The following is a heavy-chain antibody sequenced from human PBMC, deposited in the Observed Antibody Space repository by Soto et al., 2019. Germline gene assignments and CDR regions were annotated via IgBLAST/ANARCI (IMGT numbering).Heavy chain of an antibody. CDR2: ISSSSSTI. D-gene: IGHD6-13*01. V-gene: IGHV3-48*02. CDR1: GFTFSSYS. J-gene: IGHJ6*02. Sequence: GGSLRLSCAASGFTFSSYSMNWVRQAPGKGLEWVSYISSSSSTIYYADSVKGRFTISRDNAKNSLYLQMNSLRDEDTAVYYCARDSDSIAAAAVPTTIGYGMDVSGQGTTVTVSS. CDR3: ARDSDSIAAAAVPTTIGYGMDV.